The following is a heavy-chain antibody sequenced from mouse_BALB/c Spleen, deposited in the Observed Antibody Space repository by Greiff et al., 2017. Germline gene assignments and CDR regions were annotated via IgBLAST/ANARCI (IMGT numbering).Heavy chain of an antibody. CDR2: IDPENGNT. J-gene: IGHJ3*01. CDR3: ARIYYDYDEFAY. Sequence: VQLKESGAELVRPGALVKLSCKASGFNIKDYYMHWVKQRPEQGLEWIGWIDPENGNTIYDPKFQGKASITADTSSNTAYLQLSSLTSEDTAVYYCARIYYDYDEFAYWGQGTLVTVSA. D-gene: IGHD2-4*01. CDR1: GFNIKDYY. V-gene: IGHV14-1*02.